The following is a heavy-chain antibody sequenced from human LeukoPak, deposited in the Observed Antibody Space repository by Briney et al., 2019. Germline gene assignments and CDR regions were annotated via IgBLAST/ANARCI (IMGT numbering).Heavy chain of an antibody. CDR2: IYTSGST. V-gene: IGHV4-61*02. J-gene: IGHJ3*02. CDR1: GGSISSGSYY. D-gene: IGHD3-9*01. Sequence: SQTLSLTCTVSGGSISSGSYYWSWIRQPAGKGLEWIGRIYTSGSTNYNPSLKSRVTISVDTSKNQFSLKLSSVTAADTAVYYCARDDWLRRRGAFDIWGQGTMVTVSS. CDR3: ARDDWLRRRGAFDI.